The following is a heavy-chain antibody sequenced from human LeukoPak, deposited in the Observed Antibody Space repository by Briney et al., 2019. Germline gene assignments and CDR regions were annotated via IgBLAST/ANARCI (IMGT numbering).Heavy chain of an antibody. Sequence: SETLSLTCTVSGGSISSYYWSWIRQPPGKGLEWIGYIYYSGSTNYSPSLKSRVTISLDKSKNQFSVKLNSVTAADTAVYYCAMGGGVAAAGAFDVWGQGTMVTVSS. CDR1: GGSISSYY. J-gene: IGHJ3*01. CDR2: IYYSGST. CDR3: AMGGGVAAAGAFDV. D-gene: IGHD6-13*01. V-gene: IGHV4-59*12.